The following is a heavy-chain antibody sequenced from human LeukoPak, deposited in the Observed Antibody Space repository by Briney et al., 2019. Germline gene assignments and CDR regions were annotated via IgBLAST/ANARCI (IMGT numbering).Heavy chain of an antibody. CDR3: ARGTMVRGVIIGGTDY. CDR1: GYSFASYW. V-gene: IGHV5-51*01. D-gene: IGHD3-10*01. Sequence: GESLKISCKGSGYSFASYWIGWVRQMPGKGLDWMGIIYPGDSDTRYSPSFQGQVTISADKSISTAYLQWSSLKASDTAMYYCARGTMVRGVIIGGTDYWGQGTLVTVSS. CDR2: IYPGDSDT. J-gene: IGHJ4*02.